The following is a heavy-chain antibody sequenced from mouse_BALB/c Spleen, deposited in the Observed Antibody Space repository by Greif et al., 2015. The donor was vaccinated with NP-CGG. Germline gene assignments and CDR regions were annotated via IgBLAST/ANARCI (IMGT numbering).Heavy chain of an antibody. Sequence: EVQLQESGPSLVKPSQTLSLTCSVTGDSITSGYWNWIRKFPGNKLEYMGYISYSGSTYYNPSLKSRISITRDTSKNQYYLQLNSVTPEDTATYYCARRGYYGSSYGAMDYWGQGTSVTVSS. J-gene: IGHJ4*01. CDR1: GDSITSGY. CDR2: ISYSGST. CDR3: ARRGYYGSSYGAMDY. D-gene: IGHD1-1*01. V-gene: IGHV3-8*02.